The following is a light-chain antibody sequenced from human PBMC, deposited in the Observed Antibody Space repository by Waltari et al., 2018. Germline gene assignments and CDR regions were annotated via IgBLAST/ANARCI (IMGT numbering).Light chain of an antibody. CDR1: SSDVGTSNL. Sequence: QSALTQPASVSRSPGQSITISCTGTSSDVGTSNLVSWYQQHPGKAPKVMFYEGSKLPSGLSNRFSGSKSDTTASLTISGHQAEDEADYCWCSYAGISTLVCGGGTKLTVL. J-gene: IGLJ3*02. CDR2: EGS. V-gene: IGLV2-23*01. CDR3: CSYAGISTLV.